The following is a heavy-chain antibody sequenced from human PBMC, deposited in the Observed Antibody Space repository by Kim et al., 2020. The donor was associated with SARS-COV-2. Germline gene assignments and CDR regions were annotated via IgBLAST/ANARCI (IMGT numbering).Heavy chain of an antibody. V-gene: IGHV1-58*01. J-gene: IGHJ6*02. D-gene: IGHD2-15*01. CDR3: AADQVGYCSGGSCSNYYYYGMDV. CDR1: GFTFTSSA. Sequence: SVKVSCKASGFTFTSSAVQWVRQARGQRLDWIGWIVVGSGNTNYAQKFQERVTITRDMSTSTAYMELSSLRSEDTAVYYCAADQVGYCSGGSCSNYYYYGMDVWGQGTTVTVSS. CDR2: IVVGSGNT.